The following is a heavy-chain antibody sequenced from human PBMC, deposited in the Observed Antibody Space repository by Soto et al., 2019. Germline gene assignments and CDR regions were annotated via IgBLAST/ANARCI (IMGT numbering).Heavy chain of an antibody. V-gene: IGHV1-69*13. Sequence: SVKVSCKASGRTFSSYTITWVRQAPGQGLEWMGGITPMFGTPNYAQKFRGRVTITADESSSTADMELSSLRSEDTAMYFCARDGTLYDSRAYYYLYWGQGTLVTVSS. J-gene: IGHJ4*02. CDR3: ARDGTLYDSRAYYYLY. CDR2: ITPMFGTP. D-gene: IGHD3-22*01. CDR1: GRTFSSYT.